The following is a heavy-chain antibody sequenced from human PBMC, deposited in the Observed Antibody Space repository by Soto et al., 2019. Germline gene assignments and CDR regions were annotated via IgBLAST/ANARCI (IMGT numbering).Heavy chain of an antibody. CDR3: ARLGGFYQSLDS. D-gene: IGHD3-22*01. CDR1: GGSISSYY. J-gene: IGHJ5*01. Sequence: SETLSLTCTVSGGSISSYYWSWIRQPPGKGLERIGDIYYTGTTTYNPSIKSRVTISVDSSKNQFSLNLTSVSAADTAVYYCARLGGFYQSLDSWGQGTLVT. V-gene: IGHV4-59*08. CDR2: IYYTGTT.